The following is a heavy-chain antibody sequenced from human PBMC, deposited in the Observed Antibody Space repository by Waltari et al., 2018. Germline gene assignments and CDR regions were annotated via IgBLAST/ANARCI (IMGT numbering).Heavy chain of an antibody. CDR1: GFTFSGYA. D-gene: IGHD3-9*01. V-gene: IGHV3-23*01. CDR2: ISGSGDSS. J-gene: IGHJ4*02. Sequence: EMQRLTSRGGLVQPGGSLSLSCAASGFTFSGYAMSWVRQAPGKGLEWVLAISGSGDSSYYADSVKGRFSISRDNSKNTLYLQMNSLRAEDTALYYCMDFDWLGAWGQGTLVTVSS. CDR3: MDFDWLGA.